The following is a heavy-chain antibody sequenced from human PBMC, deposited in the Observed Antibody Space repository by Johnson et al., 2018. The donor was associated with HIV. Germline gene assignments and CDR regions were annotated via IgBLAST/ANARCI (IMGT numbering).Heavy chain of an antibody. Sequence: VQLVESGGGLVQPGGSLRLSCVGSGFTFSTNWMHWVRQAPGKGLVWVSRLNSDGSSTSYAESVKGRFTISRDNAKNSLYLQMNSLKTEDTAVYYCTTGTGTTTLYAFDIWGQGTMVTVSS. V-gene: IGHV3-74*02. CDR2: LNSDGSST. J-gene: IGHJ3*02. D-gene: IGHD1-7*01. CDR3: TTGTGTTTLYAFDI. CDR1: GFTFSTNW.